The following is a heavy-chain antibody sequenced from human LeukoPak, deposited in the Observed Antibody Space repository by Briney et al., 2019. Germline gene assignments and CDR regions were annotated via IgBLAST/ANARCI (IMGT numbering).Heavy chain of an antibody. CDR3: ARDPTPGTVIYYFDY. CDR1: GYTFTGYF. J-gene: IGHJ4*02. V-gene: IGHV1-2*02. CDR2: INPNSGGT. D-gene: IGHD2-21*01. Sequence: ASAKVSCKASGYTFTGYFMHWVRQAPGQGLEWMGWINPNSGGTKYAQKFQGRVTMTRDTSISTAYMELSSLRSDDTAVYYCARDPTPGTVIYYFDYWGQGTVVTVSS.